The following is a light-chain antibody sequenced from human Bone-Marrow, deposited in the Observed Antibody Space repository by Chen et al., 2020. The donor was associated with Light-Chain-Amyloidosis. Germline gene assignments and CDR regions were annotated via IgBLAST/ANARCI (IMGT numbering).Light chain of an antibody. CDR3: CSFAGNDDWV. J-gene: IGLJ3*02. CDR1: RGDLGGYDF. Sequence: QSALTQPPSASGSLGQSVTLSCAGTRGDLGGYDFVSWYQQHPGKAPKLMIHEGTKRPSGVPSRFSGSKSGNTASLTVSGLQAEDEADYYCCSFAGNDDWVFGGGTKLTVL. V-gene: IGLV2-8*01. CDR2: EGT.